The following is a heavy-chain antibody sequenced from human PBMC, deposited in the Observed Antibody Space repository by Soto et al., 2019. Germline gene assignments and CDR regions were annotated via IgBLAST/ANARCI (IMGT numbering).Heavy chain of an antibody. Sequence: GGSLRLSCAASGFTFSIYAMSWVRQAPGKGLEWVSTITGNGGTSYADFVRGRFTISRDNSKNTLYLQMKSLRAEDTAVYYCAKYAAGRGWISYFCGQGTLV. J-gene: IGHJ4*02. CDR1: GFTFSIYA. V-gene: IGHV3-23*01. D-gene: IGHD2-2*01. CDR3: AKYAAGRGWISYF. CDR2: ITGNGGT.